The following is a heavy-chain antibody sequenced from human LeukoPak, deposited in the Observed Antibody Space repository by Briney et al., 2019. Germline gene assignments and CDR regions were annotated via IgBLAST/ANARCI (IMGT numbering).Heavy chain of an antibody. J-gene: IGHJ5*02. CDR1: GGSISSYY. V-gene: IGHV4-59*01. Sequence: PSETLSLTCTVSGGSISSYYWSWIRRPPGKGLEWIGYIYYSGSTNYNPSLKSRVTISVDTSKNQFSLKLSSVTAADTAVYYCARQRWLQLGWFDPWGQGTLVTVSS. D-gene: IGHD5-24*01. CDR3: ARQRWLQLGWFDP. CDR2: IYYSGST.